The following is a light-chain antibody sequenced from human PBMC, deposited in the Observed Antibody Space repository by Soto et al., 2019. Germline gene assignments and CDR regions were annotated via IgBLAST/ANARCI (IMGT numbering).Light chain of an antibody. V-gene: IGLV1-40*01. CDR1: SSNIGAGYD. J-gene: IGLJ2*01. CDR3: QSYDSSLSGHVV. CDR2: GNN. Sequence: QSVLTQPPSVSGAPGQRVTISCTGSSSNIGAGYDVHWYQQLPGTAPKLLIYGNNNRPSGVPDRFSGCKSGTTASLAITGLQAEDEADYYCQSYDSSLSGHVVFGGGTKLTVL.